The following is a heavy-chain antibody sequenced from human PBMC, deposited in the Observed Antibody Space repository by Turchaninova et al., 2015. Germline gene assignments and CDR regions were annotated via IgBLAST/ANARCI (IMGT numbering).Heavy chain of an antibody. CDR1: GFSLSTSGVG. CDR2: SYWDDDN. D-gene: IGHD3-22*01. V-gene: IGHV2-5*02. CDR3: ARLVYYDSSRYYRYYFDY. J-gene: IGHJ4*02. Sequence: QITLKESGPTLVKPTQTLTLTCTFSGFSLSTSGVGVGWLRQPPGEALEWLALSYWDDDNCNSPSLTSSLTGPQDTSKNQVVLTMTNVDPVDTATYFCARLVYYDSSRYYRYYFDYWGQGTLVTVSS.